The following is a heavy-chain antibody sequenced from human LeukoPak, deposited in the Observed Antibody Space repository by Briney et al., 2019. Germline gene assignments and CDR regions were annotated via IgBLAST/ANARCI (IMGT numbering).Heavy chain of an antibody. CDR1: GYTFTGYY. Sequence: ASVKVSCKASGYTFTGYYMHWVRQAPGQGLEWMGWINPNSGGTNYAQKFQGRVTMTRDTSISTAYMELSRLRSDDTAVYYCARDRWGGYQPLYYYWGQGTLVTVSS. J-gene: IGHJ4*02. V-gene: IGHV1-2*02. D-gene: IGHD2-2*02. CDR2: INPNSGGT. CDR3: ARDRWGGYQPLYYY.